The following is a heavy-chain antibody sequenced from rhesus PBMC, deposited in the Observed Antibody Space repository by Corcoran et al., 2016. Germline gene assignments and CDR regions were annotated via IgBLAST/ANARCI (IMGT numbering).Heavy chain of an antibody. Sequence: EVQLVETGGGWVQPGGSLRLSCAASGFTFSSYAMQWVRQAPGKGLEGISANNMGGGRTYYAGSVQGRFTISRNNSNNTLSLQRNSLRAEDTAVYYCAKAYSSGWYPGDYWGQGVLVTVSS. D-gene: IGHD6-31*01. V-gene: IGHV3-103*01. CDR2: NNMGGGRT. CDR1: GFTFSSYA. J-gene: IGHJ4*01. CDR3: AKAYSSGWYPGDY.